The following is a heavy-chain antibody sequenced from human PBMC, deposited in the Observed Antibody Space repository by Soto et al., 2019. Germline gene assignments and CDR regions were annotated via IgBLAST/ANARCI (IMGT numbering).Heavy chain of an antibody. Sequence: QLQLQESGPGLVKPSETLSLTCTVSGGSISSSNYYWGWIRQPPGKGLQWIGSIYYSGSTSYNSCLKSRVTISVDTSKNQSSLRLSSVTAADTAVDYCASPNVGAFDIWGQGTLVTVSS. CDR3: ASPNVGAFDI. CDR1: GGSISSSNYY. J-gene: IGHJ3*02. CDR2: IYYSGST. D-gene: IGHD1-1*01. V-gene: IGHV4-39*01.